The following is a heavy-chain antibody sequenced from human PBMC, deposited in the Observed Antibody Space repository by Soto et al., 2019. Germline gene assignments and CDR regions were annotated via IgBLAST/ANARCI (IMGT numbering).Heavy chain of an antibody. V-gene: IGHV1-3*01. CDR3: ARDYADIAVAGIPLLAH. Sequence: QVQLVQSGAEVKKPGASVNVSCKASGFTFIKYAMHWVRQAPGQRPEWMGWINAGNGNTRYSQRWQGRVTITRDTSASTVYTDLSSLRSEDTAVYYCARDYADIAVAGIPLLAHWGQGTLVTVSS. J-gene: IGHJ4*01. D-gene: IGHD6-19*01. CDR1: GFTFIKYA. CDR2: INAGNGNT.